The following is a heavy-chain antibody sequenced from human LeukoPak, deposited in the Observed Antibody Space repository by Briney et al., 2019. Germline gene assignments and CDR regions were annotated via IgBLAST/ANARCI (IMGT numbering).Heavy chain of an antibody. CDR1: GYTFTSYG. Sequence: ASVKVSCKASGYTFTSYGISWVRQAPGQGLEWMGWTSVYNSNTNYAQKLQGRVTMTTDISTSTAYMELRSLRSDDTAVYYCAALRSHDYGDYYVYWGQGTLVTVSS. D-gene: IGHD4-17*01. V-gene: IGHV1-18*01. J-gene: IGHJ4*02. CDR2: TSVYNSNT. CDR3: AALRSHDYGDYYVY.